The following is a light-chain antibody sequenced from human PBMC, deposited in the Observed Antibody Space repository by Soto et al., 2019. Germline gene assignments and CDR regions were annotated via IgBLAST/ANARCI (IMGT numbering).Light chain of an antibody. J-gene: IGKJ1*01. Sequence: DIQMTHSPSTLSASVGDRVTITFRASQSISSWLAWYQQKPGKAPKLLIYDASSLESGVPSRFSGSGSATEFTLTISSLQPDDFATYYCQHYNSYSEAFGQGTKVDIK. CDR1: QSISSW. CDR3: QHYNSYSEA. CDR2: DAS. V-gene: IGKV1-5*01.